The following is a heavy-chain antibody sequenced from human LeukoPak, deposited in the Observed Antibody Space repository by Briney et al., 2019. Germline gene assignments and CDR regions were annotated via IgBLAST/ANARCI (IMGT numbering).Heavy chain of an antibody. CDR3: AREDCSSSSCYTAFDY. Sequence: GGSLRLSCAASGFTFSSYSMNWVRQAPGKGLEWVSSISSSSSYIYYADSVKGRFTISRDNAQNSLYLQMNSLRAEDTAVYYCAREDCSSSSCYTAFDYWGQGTLVTVSS. V-gene: IGHV3-21*01. CDR2: ISSSSSYI. D-gene: IGHD2-2*02. J-gene: IGHJ4*02. CDR1: GFTFSSYS.